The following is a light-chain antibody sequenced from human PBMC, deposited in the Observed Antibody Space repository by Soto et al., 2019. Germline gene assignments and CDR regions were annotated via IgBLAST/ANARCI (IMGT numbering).Light chain of an antibody. CDR2: GAS. J-gene: IGKJ4*01. Sequence: EIVMTQSPATLSVSPGERATLSCRASQSVSGNLAWYQQKPGPAPRLLIYGASTRATGIPARFSGSGSGTESTLTISSLQSEDFAVYYCQQYNNWPPLTFGGGTKVEIK. V-gene: IGKV3-15*01. CDR1: QSVSGN. CDR3: QQYNNWPPLT.